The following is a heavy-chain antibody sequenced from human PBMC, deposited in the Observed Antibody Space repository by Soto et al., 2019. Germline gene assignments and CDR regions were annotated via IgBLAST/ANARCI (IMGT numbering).Heavy chain of an antibody. CDR1: GGTFSNYA. Sequence: QVQLVQSGAEVRKPGSSVTVSCKASGGTFSNYAISWVRQAPGQGLGWMGGIIPIVGTGSDAEKFQGRVTMTADDPPPTAYMALLSLRLEDTAVYYCARVVILVPTASTPSYYQMDAWCPGTTVTVSS. J-gene: IGHJ6*02. CDR2: IIPIVGTG. D-gene: IGHD2-15*01. CDR3: ARVVILVPTASTPSYYQMDA. V-gene: IGHV1-69*01.